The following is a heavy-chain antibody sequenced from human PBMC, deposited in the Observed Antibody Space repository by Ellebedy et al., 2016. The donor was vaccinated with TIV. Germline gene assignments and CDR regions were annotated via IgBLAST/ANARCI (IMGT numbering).Heavy chain of an antibody. V-gene: IGHV4-59*06. D-gene: IGHD3-16*01. CDR2: IYYSGST. CDR1: GGSISSYY. CDR3: ARGRDTHYIDY. J-gene: IGHJ4*02. Sequence: MPSETLSLTCTVSGGSISSYYWSWIRQPPGKGLEWIGYIYYSGSTYYNPSLKSRVTISVDTSKNQFSLKLSSVTAADTAVYYCARGRDTHYIDYWGQGTLVTVSS.